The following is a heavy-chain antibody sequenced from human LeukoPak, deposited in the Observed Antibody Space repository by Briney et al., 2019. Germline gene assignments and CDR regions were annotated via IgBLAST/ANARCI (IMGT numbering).Heavy chain of an antibody. CDR1: GFTFTSSA. J-gene: IGHJ4*02. CDR3: ARAYCSSTSCSLLRGY. Sequence: SVKVSCKASGFTFTSSAVQWVRQARGQRHEWIGWIVVGSGNTNYAQKFQERVTITRDMSTSTAYMELSSLRSEDTAVYYCARAYCSSTSCSLLRGYWGQGTLVTVSS. V-gene: IGHV1-58*01. CDR2: IVVGSGNT. D-gene: IGHD2-2*01.